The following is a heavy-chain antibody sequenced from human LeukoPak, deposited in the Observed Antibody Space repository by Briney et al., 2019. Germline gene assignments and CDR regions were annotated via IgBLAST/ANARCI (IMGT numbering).Heavy chain of an antibody. CDR1: GGSFSGYY. CDR3: ARGGWLHFDC. J-gene: IGHJ5*01. CDR2: INHSGST. V-gene: IGHV4-34*01. Sequence: PSETLSLTCAVYGGSFSGYYWSWIRQPPGKGLEWIGEINHSGSTNYNPSLKSRVTISVDTSKNQFSLKLSSVTAADTAVYYCARGGWLHFDCWGQGTPVTVSS. D-gene: IGHD5-24*01.